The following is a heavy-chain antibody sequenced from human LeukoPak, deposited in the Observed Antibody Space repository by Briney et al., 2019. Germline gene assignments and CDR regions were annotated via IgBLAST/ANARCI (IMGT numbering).Heavy chain of an antibody. CDR3: AKDIRPGGGELLFDY. Sequence: GGSLRLFCAASGFTFDDYAMHWVRQAPGKGLEWVSLISGDGGSTYYADSVKGRFTISRDNSKNSLYLQMNSLRTEDTALYYCAKDIRPGGGELLFDYWGQGTLVTVSS. CDR1: GFTFDDYA. CDR2: ISGDGGST. V-gene: IGHV3-43*02. J-gene: IGHJ4*02. D-gene: IGHD1-26*01.